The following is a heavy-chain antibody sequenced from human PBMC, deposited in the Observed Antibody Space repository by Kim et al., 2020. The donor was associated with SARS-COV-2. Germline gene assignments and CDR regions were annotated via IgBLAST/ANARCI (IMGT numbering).Heavy chain of an antibody. Sequence: SQTLSLTCAISGDSVSSNSAAWNWIRQSPSRGLEWRGRTYYRSKWYNDYAVSVKSRITINPDTSKNQFSLQLNSVTPEDTAVYYCARDLTMVRGVHYYYGTDVWGQGPTVTVFS. CDR2: TYYRSKWYN. D-gene: IGHD3-10*01. CDR3: ARDLTMVRGVHYYYGTDV. V-gene: IGHV6-1*01. J-gene: IGHJ6*02. CDR1: GDSVSSNSAA.